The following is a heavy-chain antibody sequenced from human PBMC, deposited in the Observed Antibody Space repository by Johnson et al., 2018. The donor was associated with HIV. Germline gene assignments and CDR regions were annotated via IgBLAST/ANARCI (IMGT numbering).Heavy chain of an antibody. CDR1: GFTFSSHA. V-gene: IGHV3-30*04. D-gene: IGHD6-13*01. CDR2: ISFDGTSK. Sequence: QVQLVESGGGVVQPGRSLRLSCAASGFTFSSHAMHWVRQAPGKGLEWVVFISFDGTSKYYADSVKGRFTISRDNSKNTLYLQMNSLRAEDTAVYYCARDRAGIAAAADAFDIWGQGTMVTVSS. J-gene: IGHJ3*02. CDR3: ARDRAGIAAAADAFDI.